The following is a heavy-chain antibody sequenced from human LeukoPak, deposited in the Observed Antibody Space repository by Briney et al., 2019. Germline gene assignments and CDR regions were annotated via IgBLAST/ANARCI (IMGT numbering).Heavy chain of an antibody. CDR3: ARHLNNCGDDCYIFDY. D-gene: IGHD2-21*01. V-gene: IGHV4-59*08. J-gene: IGHJ4*02. Sequence: SETLSLTCTVSGGSMRGYYWSWIRQPPGKGLEWMGYIYYSGSTNYNPSLKSRVTISVDTSKNQFSLRVSSVTAADTAVYYCARHLNNCGDDCYIFDYWGQGTLVTVSS. CDR1: GGSMRGYY. CDR2: IYYSGST.